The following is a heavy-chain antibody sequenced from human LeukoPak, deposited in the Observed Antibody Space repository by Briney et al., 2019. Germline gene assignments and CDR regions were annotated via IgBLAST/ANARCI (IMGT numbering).Heavy chain of an antibody. Sequence: GGSLRLSCAASGFTVSSNYMSWVRQAPGKGLEWVSVIYSGGSTYYADSVKGRFTISRDSSKNTLYLQMNSLRAEDTAVYYCAKDLSGYDYSSYFDYWGQGTLVTVSS. CDR1: GFTVSSNY. D-gene: IGHD5-12*01. J-gene: IGHJ4*02. V-gene: IGHV3-53*01. CDR2: IYSGGST. CDR3: AKDLSGYDYSSYFDY.